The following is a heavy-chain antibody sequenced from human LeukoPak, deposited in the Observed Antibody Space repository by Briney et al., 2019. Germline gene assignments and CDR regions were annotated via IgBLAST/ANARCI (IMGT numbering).Heavy chain of an antibody. CDR1: GGSISSYY. CDR2: IYYSGST. Sequence: SETLSLTCTVSGGSISSYYWGWIRQPPGKGLEWIGYIYYSGSTNYNPSLKSRVTISVDTSKNQFSLKLSSVTAADTAVYYCAGRTRYYYYYGMDVWGQGTTVTVSS. V-gene: IGHV4-59*01. CDR3: AGRTRYYYYYGMDV. D-gene: IGHD1-14*01. J-gene: IGHJ6*02.